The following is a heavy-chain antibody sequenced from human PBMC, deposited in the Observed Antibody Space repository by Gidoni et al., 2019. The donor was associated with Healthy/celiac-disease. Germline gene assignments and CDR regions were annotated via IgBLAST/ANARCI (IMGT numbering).Heavy chain of an antibody. V-gene: IGHV3-15*01. D-gene: IGHD3-10*01. CDR2: ITRNTAGGTT. J-gene: IGHJ6*02. Sequence: EVQLVESGGGLVKPGGSLRLSCAASGVTFSNARMSWARQAPGKGLEWVGRITRNTAGGTTASAAPVKGRFTISRDYSKNTLYLQMNSLQPEDTAVYYCPTNAPSLWSYYYYYGMDVWGQGTTVTVSS. CDR1: GVTFSNAR. CDR3: PTNAPSLWSYYYYYGMDV.